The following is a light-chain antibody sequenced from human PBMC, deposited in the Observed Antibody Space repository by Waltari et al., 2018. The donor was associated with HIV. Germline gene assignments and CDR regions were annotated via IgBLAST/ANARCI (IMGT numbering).Light chain of an antibody. V-gene: IGLV1-47*01. Sequence: QSVLTQPPSASGTPGQRVTISCSGSSSNIGSNFVYWYQQLPGTAPKLLSYRNNQPPSAVPDRFSGSKSGTSASLAISGLRSEDEADYYCAAWDDSLSGHWVFGGGTKVTVL. CDR2: RNN. J-gene: IGLJ3*02. CDR1: SSNIGSNF. CDR3: AAWDDSLSGHWV.